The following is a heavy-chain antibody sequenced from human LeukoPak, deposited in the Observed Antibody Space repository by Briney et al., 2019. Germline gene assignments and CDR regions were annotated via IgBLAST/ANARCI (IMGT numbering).Heavy chain of an antibody. CDR3: ARVHPDCSGGSCYYRFDP. V-gene: IGHV1-2*02. CDR1: GYPFTAYY. J-gene: IGHJ5*02. CDR2: INPNSGGT. D-gene: IGHD2-15*01. Sequence: SVNPSCTASGYPFTAYYMPWVPQAPGPRLEWMGWINPNSGGTNYAQKFQGRVTMTRDTSISTAYMELSRLRSDDTAVYYCARVHPDCSGGSCYYRFDPWGQGTLVTVSS.